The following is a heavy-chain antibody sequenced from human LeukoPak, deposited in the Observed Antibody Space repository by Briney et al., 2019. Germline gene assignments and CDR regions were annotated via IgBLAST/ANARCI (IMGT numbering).Heavy chain of an antibody. J-gene: IGHJ5*02. CDR2: INPSGGST. Sequence: ASVKVSCKASGYTLTSYYMHWVRQAPGQGLEWMGIINPSGGSTSYAQKFQGRVTMTRDMSTSTVYMELSSLRSEDTAVYYCARGGGLCSSTSCYITWFDPWGQGTLVTVSS. D-gene: IGHD2-2*02. V-gene: IGHV1-46*01. CDR3: ARGGGLCSSTSCYITWFDP. CDR1: GYTLTSYY.